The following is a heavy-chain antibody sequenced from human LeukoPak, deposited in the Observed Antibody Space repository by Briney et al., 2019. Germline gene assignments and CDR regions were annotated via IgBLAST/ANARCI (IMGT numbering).Heavy chain of an antibody. V-gene: IGHV4-4*07. D-gene: IGHD3-3*01. CDR2: IYTSGST. J-gene: IGHJ3*02. CDR1: GGSISSYY. Sequence: PSETLSLTCTVSGGSISSYYWSWIRQPAGKGLEWIGRIYTSGSTNYNPSLKSRVTMSVDTSKNQFSLKLSSVTAADTAVYYCARDQYDFWSGAFDAFDIWGQGTMVTVSS. CDR3: ARDQYDFWSGAFDAFDI.